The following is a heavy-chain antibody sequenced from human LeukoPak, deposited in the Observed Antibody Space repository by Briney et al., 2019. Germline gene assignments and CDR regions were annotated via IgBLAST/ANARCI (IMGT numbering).Heavy chain of an antibody. J-gene: IGHJ4*02. CDR1: GGSISSYY. D-gene: IGHD5-24*01. V-gene: IGHV4-4*09. CDR3: ARLLEMTTIDY. Sequence: SETLSLTCTVSGGSISSYYWSWIRQPPGKGLEWIGYIYATGSTNYNPSLKSRVTISVDTSKNQFSLRLSSVTTADTAVYYCARLLEMTTIDYWGQGTLVTVSS. CDR2: IYATGST.